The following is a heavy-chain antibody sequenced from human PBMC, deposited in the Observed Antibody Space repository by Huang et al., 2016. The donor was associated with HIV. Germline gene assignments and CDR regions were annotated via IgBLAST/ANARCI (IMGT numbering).Heavy chain of an antibody. J-gene: IGHJ4*02. V-gene: IGHV3-30*03. CDR2: ISYDAKTK. D-gene: IGHD6-13*01. CDR3: ASGGSASAVLDF. Sequence: AVISYDAKTKYYADSVKGRFSISRDNSKNTVYLQLNSLGLEDTAVYYCASGGSASAVLDFWGQGTLVTVSS.